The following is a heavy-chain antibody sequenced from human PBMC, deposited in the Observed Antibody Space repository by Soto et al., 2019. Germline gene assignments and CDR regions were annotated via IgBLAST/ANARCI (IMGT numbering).Heavy chain of an antibody. D-gene: IGHD6-19*01. CDR2: ILSEGSSI. Sequence: PSETLSLTCTVSGGSISSGGYYWMYWVRQAPGKGLVWVSRILSEGSSISYEDSVKGRFTISRDNAKNTLYLQMNSLRGEDTAVYYCVRGSYGWSGMDYWGQGTRVTVSS. CDR1: GGSISSGGYYW. J-gene: IGHJ4*02. V-gene: IGHV3-74*01. CDR3: VRGSYGWSGMDY.